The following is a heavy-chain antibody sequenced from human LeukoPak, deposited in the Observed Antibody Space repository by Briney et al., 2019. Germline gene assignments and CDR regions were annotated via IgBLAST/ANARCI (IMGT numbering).Heavy chain of an antibody. CDR1: GFTFSSYT. CDR2: ISGSSDST. V-gene: IGHV3-23*01. D-gene: IGHD2-2*01. CDR3: ARGLGYCTSTTCLLPFDY. Sequence: PGGSLRLSCAASGFTFSSYTMSWVRQAPGKGLEWVSAISGSSDSTYYGDSVKGRFSISRDNSKNTLYLQMNSLRAEDTAMYYCARGLGYCTSTTCLLPFDYWGQGTLVTVSS. J-gene: IGHJ4*02.